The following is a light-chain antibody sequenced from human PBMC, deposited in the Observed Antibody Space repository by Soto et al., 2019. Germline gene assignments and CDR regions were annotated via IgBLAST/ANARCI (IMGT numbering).Light chain of an antibody. J-gene: IGLJ1*01. V-gene: IGLV2-14*03. CDR1: SSDIGDYNY. CDR2: DVS. Sequence: QSVLTQPASVSGSPGQSITISCTGTSSDIGDYNYVSWYQQHPGKAPKLMIYDVSNRPSGVSNRFSGSKSGTTASLTISGLQAEDEADYYCSSYKSSSTPLLFGTGTKVTVL. CDR3: SSYKSSSTPLL.